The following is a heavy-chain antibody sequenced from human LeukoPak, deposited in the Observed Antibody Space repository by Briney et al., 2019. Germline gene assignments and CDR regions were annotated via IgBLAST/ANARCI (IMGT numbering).Heavy chain of an antibody. CDR3: AKAYTQSDFDY. D-gene: IGHD4-11*01. CDR2: IRYDGSNK. CDR1: GFTFSSYG. Sequence: GGSLRLSCAASGFTFSSYGMHWVRQAPGKGLEWVAFIRYDGSNKYYADSVKGRFTISRDNSKNTLYLQMNSVRAEDTAVYYCAKAYTQSDFDYWGQGTLVTVSS. V-gene: IGHV3-30*02. J-gene: IGHJ4*02.